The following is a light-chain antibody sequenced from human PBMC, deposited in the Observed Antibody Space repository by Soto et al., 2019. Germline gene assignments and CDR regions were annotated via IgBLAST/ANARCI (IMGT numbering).Light chain of an antibody. CDR1: SSDVGGYNY. Sequence: QSVLTQPPSASGSPGQSVTISCTGTSSDVGGYNYVSWYQQYPGKAPKLMIYEVSKRPSGVPDRFSGSKSGNTASLTVSGLQAEDEADYYCSSYAASNTHVVFGGGTKLTVL. CDR3: SSYAASNTHVV. CDR2: EVS. J-gene: IGLJ2*01. V-gene: IGLV2-8*01.